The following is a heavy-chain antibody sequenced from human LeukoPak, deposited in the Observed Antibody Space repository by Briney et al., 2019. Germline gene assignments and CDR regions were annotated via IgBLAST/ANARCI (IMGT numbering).Heavy chain of an antibody. CDR2: VWYDGTRQ. Sequence: GGSLRLSCAASGFTFSSYGMHCVRQAPGQGLEWVAVVWYDGTRQYYADSVRGRFIVSRDNSKNILYLEMFNLRADDTALYYCAKSKAVAVQYSFESSGQGTLVSVSS. D-gene: IGHD6-19*01. CDR1: GFTFSSYG. J-gene: IGHJ4*02. V-gene: IGHV3-33*06. CDR3: AKSKAVAVQYSFES.